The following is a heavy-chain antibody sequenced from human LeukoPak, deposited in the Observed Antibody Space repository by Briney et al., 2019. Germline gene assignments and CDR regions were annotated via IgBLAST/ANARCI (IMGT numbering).Heavy chain of an antibody. V-gene: IGHV1-69*05. J-gene: IGHJ4*02. Sequence: GASVKVSCKASGGTFSSYAISWVRQAPGQGLEWMGGIILIFGTANYAQKFQGRVTITTDESTSTAYMELSSLRSEDTAVYYCARAAPSGSYSFDYWGQGTLVTVSS. CDR2: IILIFGTA. CDR3: ARAAPSGSYSFDY. CDR1: GGTFSSYA. D-gene: IGHD3-10*01.